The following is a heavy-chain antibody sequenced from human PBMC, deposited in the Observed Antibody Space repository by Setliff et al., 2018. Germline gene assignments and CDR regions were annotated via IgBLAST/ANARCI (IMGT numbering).Heavy chain of an antibody. CDR2: ISWNSGSI. V-gene: IGHV3-9*01. Sequence: SLKISCAASRFTFSNYWMSWVRQAPGKGLEWVSGISWNSGSIGYADSVKGRFTISRDNAKNSLYLQMNSLRAEDTALYYCAKVNHYDSSGYYDYWGQGTLVTVSS. D-gene: IGHD3-22*01. J-gene: IGHJ4*02. CDR1: RFTFSNYW. CDR3: AKVNHYDSSGYYDY.